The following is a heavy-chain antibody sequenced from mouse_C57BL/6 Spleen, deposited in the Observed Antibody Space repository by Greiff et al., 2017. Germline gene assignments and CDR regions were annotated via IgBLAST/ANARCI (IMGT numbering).Heavy chain of an antibody. CDR1: GYTFTSYW. CDR3: ARGGCITTVVDHYAY. Sequence: QVQLKQPGAELVKPGASVKLSCKASGYTFTSYWMQWVKQRPGQGLEWIGEIDPSDSYTNYNQKFKGKATLTVDTSSSTAYMQLSSLTSEDSAVYYWARGGCITTVVDHYAYWGQGILVTVS. J-gene: IGHJ3*01. CDR2: IDPSDSYT. D-gene: IGHD1-1*01. V-gene: IGHV1-50*01.